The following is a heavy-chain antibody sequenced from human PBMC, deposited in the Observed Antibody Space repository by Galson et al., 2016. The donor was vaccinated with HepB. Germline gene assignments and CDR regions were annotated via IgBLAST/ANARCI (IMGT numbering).Heavy chain of an antibody. Sequence: CAISGDSVSSEDAAWNWIRQSPSRGLEWLGRTYYRSQWYNEYAVSVQSRITINPDTSKNQFSLQLNSVTLGDTAVYYCARGVAPWALGSLGFHMDVWGQGTTVTVSS. CDR1: GDSVSSEDAA. CDR2: TYYRSQWYN. D-gene: IGHD1-26*01. V-gene: IGHV6-1*01. J-gene: IGHJ6*02. CDR3: ARGVAPWALGSLGFHMDV.